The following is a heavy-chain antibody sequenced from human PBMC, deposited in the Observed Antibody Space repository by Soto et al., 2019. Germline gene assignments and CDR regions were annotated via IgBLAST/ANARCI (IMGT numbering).Heavy chain of an antibody. Sequence: ASVKVSCKASGYTFTSYGISWVRQAPGQGLEWMGWISAYNGNTNYAQKLQGRVTMTTDTSTSTAYMELRSLRSDDTAVYYCARAYEVDSSSPGESFDYWGQGTLVTVS. CDR1: GYTFTSYG. CDR3: ARAYEVDSSSPGESFDY. CDR2: ISAYNGNT. J-gene: IGHJ4*02. V-gene: IGHV1-18*01. D-gene: IGHD6-6*01.